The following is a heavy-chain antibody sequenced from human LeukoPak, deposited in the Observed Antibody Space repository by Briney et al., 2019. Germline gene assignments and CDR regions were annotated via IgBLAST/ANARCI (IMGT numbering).Heavy chain of an antibody. CDR2: IHTSGNT. D-gene: IGHD6-6*01. CDR1: GGSISTYY. CDR3: AREGSMTARPFVSIDY. J-gene: IGHJ4*02. V-gene: IGHV4-4*07. Sequence: SQTLSLTCTVSGGSISTYYWSWIRQPAGKGLEWIGRIHTSGNTDYNPSLKSRVTMSVDTSKNQFSLKLSSVTAADTAVYYCAREGSMTARPFVSIDYWGQGTLVTISS.